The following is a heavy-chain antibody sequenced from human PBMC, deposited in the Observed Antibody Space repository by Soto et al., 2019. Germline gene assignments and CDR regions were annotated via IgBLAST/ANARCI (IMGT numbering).Heavy chain of an antibody. CDR3: ARELERVLDY. CDR1: GFTFSSYA. V-gene: IGHV3-30*04. J-gene: IGHJ4*02. D-gene: IGHD1-1*01. Sequence: QVQLVESGGGVVQPGRSLRLSCAASGFTFSSYAMHWVRHAPGKGLEWVAVIAYDGRNKYYADSVKGRFTISRDNSKNTLYLQMNSLRIEDTAVYYCARELERVLDYWGQGTLVTVSS. CDR2: IAYDGRNK.